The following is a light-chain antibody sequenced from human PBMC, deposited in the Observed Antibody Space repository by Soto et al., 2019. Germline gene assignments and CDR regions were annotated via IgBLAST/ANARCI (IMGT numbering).Light chain of an antibody. V-gene: IGLV1-40*01. CDR3: QSYDSSLSGPRV. J-gene: IGLJ3*02. Sequence: QSVLTQPPSVSGAPGQRVTISCTGSSSDIGAGYDVHWYQPLPGTAPKLLIYANTIRPSGVPDRFSGSKSGTSASLAITGLQAEDEADYYCQSYDSSLSGPRVFGGGTQLTVL. CDR1: SSDIGAGYD. CDR2: ANT.